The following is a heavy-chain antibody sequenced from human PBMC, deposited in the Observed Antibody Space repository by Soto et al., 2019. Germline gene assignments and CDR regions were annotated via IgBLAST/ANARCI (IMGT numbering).Heavy chain of an antibody. J-gene: IGHJ6*02. Sequence: ASVKVSCKASGYTFITYAIYWVRQAPGQRLEWMGWINAGNGNTKYSQKLQGRVTITRDTSARTAYMELRSLQSEDTAVYYCARSIAARLYYFYGMDVWGQGTTVTVS. CDR3: ARSIAARLYYFYGMDV. D-gene: IGHD6-6*01. V-gene: IGHV1-3*01. CDR2: INAGNGNT. CDR1: GYTFITYA.